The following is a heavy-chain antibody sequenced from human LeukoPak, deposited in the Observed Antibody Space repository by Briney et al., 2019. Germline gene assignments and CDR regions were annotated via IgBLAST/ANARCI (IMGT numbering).Heavy chain of an antibody. V-gene: IGHV3-11*01. CDR3: AREGRPGAFDP. Sequence: GGSLRLSCAASGFTFSDYHMSWIRQAPGKGLEWVSHITGSGYTMSYADSVKGRFTISRDNAKNSLFLHVNSLRAEDTAVYYCAREGRPGAFDPRGQGTLVTVSS. D-gene: IGHD3-10*01. J-gene: IGHJ5*02. CDR1: GFTFSDYH. CDR2: ITGSGYTM.